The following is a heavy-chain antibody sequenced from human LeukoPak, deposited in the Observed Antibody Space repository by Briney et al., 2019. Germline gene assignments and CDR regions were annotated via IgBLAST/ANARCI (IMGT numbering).Heavy chain of an antibody. V-gene: IGHV3-15*01. CDR2: IKSKTDGGNT. CDR1: GFTFSNAW. J-gene: IGHJ4*02. Sequence: PGGSLRLSCAASGFTFSNAWMSWVRQAPGKGLEWVGRIKSKTDGGNTDYAAPVKGRFTISRDDSKTTLYLQMNSLKTEDTAVYYCTTDRVYSSGWSPKRYYFDYWGQGTLVTVSS. D-gene: IGHD6-19*01. CDR3: TTDRVYSSGWSPKRYYFDY.